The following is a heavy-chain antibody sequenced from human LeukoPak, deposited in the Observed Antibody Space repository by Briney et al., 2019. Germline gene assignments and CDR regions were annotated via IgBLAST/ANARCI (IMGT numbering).Heavy chain of an antibody. CDR1: GGSFSGYY. CDR3: ARAQYYDYVWGSQGHYYYYYMDV. D-gene: IGHD3-16*01. Sequence: SETLSLTCAVYGGSFSGYYWSWIRQPPGKGLEWIGEINHSGSTNYNPSLKSRVTISVDTSKNQFSLKLSSVTAADTAVYYCARAQYYDYVWGSQGHYYYYYMDVWGKGTTVTISS. CDR2: INHSGST. J-gene: IGHJ6*03. V-gene: IGHV4-34*01.